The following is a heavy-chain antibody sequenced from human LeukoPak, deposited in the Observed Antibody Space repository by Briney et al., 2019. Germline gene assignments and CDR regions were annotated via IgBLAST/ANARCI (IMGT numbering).Heavy chain of an antibody. D-gene: IGHD3-10*01. V-gene: IGHV3-23*01. Sequence: GGSLRLSCAASGFTFSNYPMRWLRQAPGKGLEWVSAFGAGTGAITLYADPVKGRFTISRDDSKSTLYLQMNSLRGEDTAVYYCAKNYDSGRGVPYAMDVWGQGTTVTVSS. CDR3: AKNYDSGRGVPYAMDV. J-gene: IGHJ6*02. CDR2: FGAGTGAIT. CDR1: GFTFSNYP.